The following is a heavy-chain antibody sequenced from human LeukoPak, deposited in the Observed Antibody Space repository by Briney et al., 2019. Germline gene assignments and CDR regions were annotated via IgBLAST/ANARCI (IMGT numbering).Heavy chain of an antibody. J-gene: IGHJ4*02. CDR1: GVSISSYY. CDR2: IYTSGST. D-gene: IGHD3-10*01. V-gene: IGHV4-4*07. Sequence: SETLSLTCTASGVSISSYYWSWIRQPPGKGLEWIGRIYTSGSTDYNPSLKSRVTMSVDTSKNQFSLKLSSVTAADTAVYYCARTLWFGELTNFDYWGQGTLVTVSS. CDR3: ARTLWFGELTNFDY.